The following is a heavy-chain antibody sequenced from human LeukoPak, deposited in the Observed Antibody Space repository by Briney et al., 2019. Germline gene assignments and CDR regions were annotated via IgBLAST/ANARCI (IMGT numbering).Heavy chain of an antibody. CDR1: GGSISSYY. J-gene: IGHJ5*02. CDR3: ARHLSADFWSGYTNWFDP. CDR2: IYYSGST. V-gene: IGHV4-59*08. Sequence: NPSETLSLTCTVSGGSISSYYWSWIRQPPGKGLEWIGYIYYSGSTNYNPSLKSRVTISVDTSKNQFSLKLSSVTAADTAVYYCARHLSADFWSGYTNWFDPWGQGTLVTVS. D-gene: IGHD3-3*01.